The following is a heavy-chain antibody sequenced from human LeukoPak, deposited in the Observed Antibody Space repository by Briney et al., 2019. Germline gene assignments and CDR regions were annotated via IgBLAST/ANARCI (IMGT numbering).Heavy chain of an antibody. CDR2: ISSSGSTI. D-gene: IGHD3-22*01. CDR1: GFTFSSYE. V-gene: IGHV3-48*03. J-gene: IGHJ3*02. CDR3: ARTNYYDSSGYYGYGAFDI. Sequence: GGSLRLSCAASGFTFSSYEMNWVRQAPGKGLEWVSYISSSGSTIYYADSVKGRFTTSRDNAKNSLYLQMNSLRAEDTAVYYCARTNYYDSSGYYGYGAFDIWGQGTMVTVSS.